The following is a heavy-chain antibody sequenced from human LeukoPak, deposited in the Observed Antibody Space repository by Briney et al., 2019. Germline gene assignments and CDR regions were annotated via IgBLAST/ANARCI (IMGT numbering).Heavy chain of an antibody. CDR3: ARDRYDFWSGYNYGMDV. D-gene: IGHD3-3*01. CDR1: GFTFSDYY. V-gene: IGHV3-11*01. Sequence: GGSLRLSCAASGFTFSDYYMSWIRQAPGKGLEWVSYISSSGSTIYYADSVKGRFTISRDNAKNSLYLQMNSLRAEDTAVYYCARDRYDFWSGYNYGMDVWSQGTTVTVSS. J-gene: IGHJ6*02. CDR2: ISSSGSTI.